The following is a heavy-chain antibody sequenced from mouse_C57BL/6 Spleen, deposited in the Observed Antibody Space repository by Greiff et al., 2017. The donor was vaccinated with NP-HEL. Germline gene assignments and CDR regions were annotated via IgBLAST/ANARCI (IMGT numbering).Heavy chain of an antibody. CDR3: TTSGYCSSFDY. CDR2: IDPENGDT. Sequence: EVQLQQSGAELVRPGASVKLSCTASGFNIKDDYMHWVKQRPEQGLEWIGWIDPENGDTEYASKFHGKATITADTSSNTAYLQLSSLTSEDTAVYYCTTSGYCSSFDYWGQGTTLTVSS. V-gene: IGHV14-4*01. CDR1: GFNIKDDY. D-gene: IGHD1-1*01. J-gene: IGHJ2*01.